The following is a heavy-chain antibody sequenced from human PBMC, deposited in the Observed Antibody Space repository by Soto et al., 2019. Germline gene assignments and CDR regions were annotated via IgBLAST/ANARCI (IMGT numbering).Heavy chain of an antibody. J-gene: IGHJ6*02. CDR1: GGSISSSNW. CDR2: IYHSGSN. CDR3: ARVSGSYYYGMDV. Sequence: QVQLQESGPGLVKPSGTLSLTCAVSGGSISSSNWWSWVRQPPGKGLEWIGEIYHSGSNNYNPSLKSRVTISADKTKNQFSLKLSSVTAADTAVYYCARVSGSYYYGMDVWGQGTTVTVSS. D-gene: IGHD1-26*01. V-gene: IGHV4-4*02.